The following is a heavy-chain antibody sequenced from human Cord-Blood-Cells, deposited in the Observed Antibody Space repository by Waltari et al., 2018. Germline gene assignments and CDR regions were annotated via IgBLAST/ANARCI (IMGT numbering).Heavy chain of an antibody. Sequence: QVQLVQSGAEVKKPGASVKVSCKVSGYTLPELSMHWVRQAPGTGLEWMGGFDPEDGETIYAQKFQGRVTMTEDTSTDTAYMELSSLRSEDTAVYYCATVYGGYADLYYYGMDVWGQGTTVTVSS. J-gene: IGHJ6*02. CDR2: FDPEDGET. CDR3: ATVYGGYADLYYYGMDV. CDR1: GYTLPELS. V-gene: IGHV1-24*01. D-gene: IGHD5-12*01.